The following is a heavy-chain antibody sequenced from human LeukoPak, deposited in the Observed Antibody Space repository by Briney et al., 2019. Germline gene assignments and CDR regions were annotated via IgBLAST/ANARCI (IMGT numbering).Heavy chain of an antibody. V-gene: IGHV1-2*02. CDR1: GGTFSSYA. CDR3: VRDGLHWDYDY. D-gene: IGHD1-7*01. Sequence: GASVKVSCKASGGTFSSYAISWVRQAPGQGLEWMGWISPTNGDTRYAQKFQGRVAMTRDTSITTGYMELSRLRSDDTAVYYCVRDGLHWDYDYWGQGTLVAVSS. J-gene: IGHJ4*02. CDR2: ISPTNGDT.